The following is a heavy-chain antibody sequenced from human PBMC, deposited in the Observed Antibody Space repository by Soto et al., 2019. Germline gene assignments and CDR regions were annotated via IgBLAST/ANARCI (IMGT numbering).Heavy chain of an antibody. Sequence: SETLSLTCAVSGGSISSSNWWSWVRQPPGKGLEWIGEIYHSGSTNYNPSLKSRVTLSIDMTNNHVSLILNSVTAADTAVYYCARGPPNYDFWSGPIYYYYGMDVWGQGTTVTVSS. V-gene: IGHV4-4*02. J-gene: IGHJ6*02. CDR1: GGSISSSNW. CDR3: ARGPPNYDFWSGPIYYYYGMDV. CDR2: IYHSGST. D-gene: IGHD3-3*01.